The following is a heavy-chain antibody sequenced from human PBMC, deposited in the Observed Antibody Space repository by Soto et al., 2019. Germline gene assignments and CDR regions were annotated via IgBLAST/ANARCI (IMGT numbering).Heavy chain of an antibody. CDR1: GGSFRGYY. Sequence: PSETLSLTCAFYGGSFRGYYWSLIRQPPGKGLEWIGEINHSGSTNYNPSLKSRVTISVDTSKNQFSLKLSSVTAADTAVYYCARILTAETYSSGWLDYWGQGTLVTVS. J-gene: IGHJ4*02. CDR3: ARILTAETYSSGWLDY. CDR2: INHSGST. D-gene: IGHD6-19*01. V-gene: IGHV4-34*01.